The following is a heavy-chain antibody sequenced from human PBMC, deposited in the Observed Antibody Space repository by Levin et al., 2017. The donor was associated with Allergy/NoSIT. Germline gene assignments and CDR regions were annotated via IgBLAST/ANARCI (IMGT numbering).Heavy chain of an antibody. V-gene: IGHV3-74*01. Sequence: QPGGSLRLSCAASGFTFSNYYMHWVRQAPGKGLVWVSRVISDGSITDYADSVKGRFTISRDNARNTLYLQMNSLRAEDTAVYHCARGGCSSTSCLDNWGQGILVTVSS. J-gene: IGHJ4*02. CDR2: VISDGSIT. CDR3: ARGGCSSTSCLDN. CDR1: GFTFSNYY. D-gene: IGHD2-2*01.